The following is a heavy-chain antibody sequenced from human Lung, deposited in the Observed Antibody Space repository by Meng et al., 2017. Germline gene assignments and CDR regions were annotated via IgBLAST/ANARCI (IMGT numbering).Heavy chain of an antibody. D-gene: IGHD6-19*01. J-gene: IGHJ4*02. CDR1: GDSVSSHSAA. CDR2: TYYRSKWYN. Sequence: QVHLQKSDPGWGKPSQTLTPTCAISGDSVSSHSAAWNWIRQSPPRGLEWLGRTYYRSKWYNGYAVSVRSRITINPDTSKNQFSLQLNSVTPEDTAVYYCARSQQWLDSWGQGTLVTVSS. CDR3: ARSQQWLDS. V-gene: IGHV6-1*01.